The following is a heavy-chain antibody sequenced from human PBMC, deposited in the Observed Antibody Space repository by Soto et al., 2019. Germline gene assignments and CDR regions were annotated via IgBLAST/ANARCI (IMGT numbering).Heavy chain of an antibody. CDR2: ISTYNANT. Sequence: GPQEKLYCKASGYIFSKYCFSLVRQPPGQRHEWMGWISTYNANTYYAQKFQGRVTMTTDTSTSTAYMELRRLRSDDTAVFYWARVLDGGTGSSEISFLSWGEGTLVSVPS. D-gene: IGHD3-3*02. CDR1: GYIFSKYC. V-gene: IGHV1-18*01. CDR3: ARVLDGGTGSSEISFLS. J-gene: IGHJ5*02.